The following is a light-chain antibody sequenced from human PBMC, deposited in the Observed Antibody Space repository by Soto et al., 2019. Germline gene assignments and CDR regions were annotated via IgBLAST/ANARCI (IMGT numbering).Light chain of an antibody. CDR2: EVS. V-gene: IGLV2-8*01. CDR1: SSDVGGYDY. J-gene: IGLJ3*02. CDR3: SSFASSNTWV. Sequence: QSALTQPPSASGSPGQSVTISCTGTSSDVGGYDYVSWYQQRPGKAPKLMIYEVSKRPSGVPDRFSGSKSANTASLTVSGLQAEDEADYYCSSFASSNTWVFGGGTKLTVL.